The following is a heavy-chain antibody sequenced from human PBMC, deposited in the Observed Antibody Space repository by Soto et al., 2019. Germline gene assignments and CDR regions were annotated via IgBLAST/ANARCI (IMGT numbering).Heavy chain of an antibody. Sequence: QVQLVQSGAEVKKPGSSVKVSCKASGGTFSSYTITWVRQAPGQELEWMGRIIPILGIANYAQKFQGRVTISADKSTGTAYIELSSLRSEDTAVYYCLNTPHYWGQGTLVTVSS. V-gene: IGHV1-69*02. CDR1: GGTFSSYT. CDR3: LNTPHY. CDR2: IIPILGIA. D-gene: IGHD2-2*02. J-gene: IGHJ4*02.